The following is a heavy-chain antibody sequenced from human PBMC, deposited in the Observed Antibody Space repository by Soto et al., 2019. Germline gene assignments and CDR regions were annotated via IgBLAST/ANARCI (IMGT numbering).Heavy chain of an antibody. CDR1: GGIFTNYA. CDR2: ISPLFGTT. V-gene: IGHV1-69*13. CDR3: ARGIPPMRASYYDFWSGSPGYYYGMDV. J-gene: IGHJ6*02. Sequence: VKVSCKASGGIFTNYAISWVRQAPGHGLDWVGGISPLFGTTNYAQKFQGRVTITADESTSTAYMELSSLRSEDTAVYYCARGIPPMRASYYDFWSGSPGYYYGMDVWGQGTTVTVSS. D-gene: IGHD3-3*01.